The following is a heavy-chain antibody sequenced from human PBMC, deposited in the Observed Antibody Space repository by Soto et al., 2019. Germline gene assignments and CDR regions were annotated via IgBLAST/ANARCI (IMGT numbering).Heavy chain of an antibody. CDR2: ISYDGSNK. D-gene: IGHD2-15*01. CDR3: ARAGCDGGRCYTLVGLRYGMDV. J-gene: IGHJ6*02. CDR1: GFTFSSYA. V-gene: IGHV3-30-3*01. Sequence: QVQLVESGGGVVQPGRSLRLSCAASGFTFSSYAMYWVRQAPGKGLEWVAVISYDGSNKYYADYVKGRFTISRDNSKNTLYLQMNSLRAEDTAVYYCARAGCDGGRCYTLVGLRYGMDVWGQGTTVTVSS.